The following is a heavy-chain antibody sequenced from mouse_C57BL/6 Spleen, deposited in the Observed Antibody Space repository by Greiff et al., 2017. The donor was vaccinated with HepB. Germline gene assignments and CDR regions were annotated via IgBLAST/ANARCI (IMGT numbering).Heavy chain of an antibody. CDR3: ARDYGNSYFDY. CDR2: INPYNGDT. D-gene: IGHD2-1*01. Sequence: VQLKESGPELVKPGDSVKISCKASGYSFTGYFMNWVMQSHGKSLEWIGRINPYNGDTFYNQKFKGKATLTVDKSSSTAHMELRSLTSEDSAVYYCARDYGNSYFDYWGQGTTLTVSS. CDR1: GYSFTGYF. J-gene: IGHJ2*01. V-gene: IGHV1-20*01.